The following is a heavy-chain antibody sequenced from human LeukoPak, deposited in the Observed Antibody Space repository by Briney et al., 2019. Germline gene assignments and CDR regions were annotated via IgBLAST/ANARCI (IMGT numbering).Heavy chain of an antibody. Sequence: GESLKISWKCSGYTFTTCWIGGVRQMPGKGLEWMGIIYPSDSDTPYSPSFQGQVTISADKSINTAYLHWSSLKASDTAMYYCARLYGTKIDYWGQGTLVTVSS. CDR2: IYPSDSDT. D-gene: IGHD1-26*01. V-gene: IGHV5-51*01. CDR1: GYTFTTCW. J-gene: IGHJ4*02. CDR3: ARLYGTKIDY.